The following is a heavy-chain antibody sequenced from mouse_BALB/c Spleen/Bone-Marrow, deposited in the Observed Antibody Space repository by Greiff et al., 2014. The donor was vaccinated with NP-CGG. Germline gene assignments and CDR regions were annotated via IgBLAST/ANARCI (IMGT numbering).Heavy chain of an antibody. CDR1: GFNIKDTY. CDR2: IDPANGNT. D-gene: IGHD2-14*01. CDR3: ASYRYAWYFDV. J-gene: IGHJ1*01. Sequence: VQLQQPGAELVKPGASVKLSCTASGFNIKDTYMHWVKQRPEQGLVWIGRIDPANGNTKYDPKFQGKATITADTSSNTAYLQLSSLTSEDTAVYYCASYRYAWYFDVWGAGTTVTVSS. V-gene: IGHV14-3*02.